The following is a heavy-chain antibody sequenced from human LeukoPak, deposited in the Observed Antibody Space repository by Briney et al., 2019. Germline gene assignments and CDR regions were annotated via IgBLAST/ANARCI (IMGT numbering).Heavy chain of an antibody. CDR2: IYHSGST. V-gene: IGHV4-30-2*01. D-gene: IGHD3-16*02. CDR3: ARVQPPYVWGSYRTLYYFDY. J-gene: IGHJ4*02. Sequence: NPSQTLSLTCAVSGGSISSGGYSWSWIRQPPEKGLEWIGYIYHSGSTYYNPSLKSRVTISVDKSKNQFSLKLSSVTAADTAVYYCARVQPPYVWGSYRTLYYFDYWGQGTLVTVSS. CDR1: GGSISSGGYS.